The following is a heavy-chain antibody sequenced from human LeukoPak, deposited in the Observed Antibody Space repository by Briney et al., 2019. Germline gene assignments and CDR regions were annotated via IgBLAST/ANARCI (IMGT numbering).Heavy chain of an antibody. CDR2: IKQDGSEK. CDR1: GFTFSSYW. CDR3: ARIGYSSSSLDY. D-gene: IGHD6-13*01. J-gene: IGHJ4*02. V-gene: IGHV3-7*01. Sequence: GGSLRLSCAASGFTFSSYWMSWVRQAPGKGLEWVANIKQDGSEKYYVDALKGRFTISRDNPKRSVHLQMNSLRPEDTAVYYCARIGYSSSSLDYWGQGTLVTVSS.